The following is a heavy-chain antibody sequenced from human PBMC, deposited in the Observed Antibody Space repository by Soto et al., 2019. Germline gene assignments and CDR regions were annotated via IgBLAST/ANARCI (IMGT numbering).Heavy chain of an antibody. J-gene: IGHJ4*02. CDR1: VFIFSDYS. CDR3: ARWSGYGDL. CDR2: MSISGEKT. D-gene: IGHD5-12*01. V-gene: IGHV3-23*01. Sequence: GWSLRLSCASSVFIFSDYSMAWVRQTPEKGLEWVSGMSISGEKTFYADSVNGRFTVSRDSSKNTVYLQMNSLRVEDTAVYYCARWSGYGDLWGQGTLVTVSS.